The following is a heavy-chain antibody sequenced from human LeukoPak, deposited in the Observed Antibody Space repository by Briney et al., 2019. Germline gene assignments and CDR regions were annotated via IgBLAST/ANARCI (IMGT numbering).Heavy chain of an antibody. D-gene: IGHD6-19*01. CDR1: GYTFTSYY. CDR2: INPSGGST. J-gene: IGHJ5*02. CDR3: ARDRGIAVAGFHPVYNWFDP. V-gene: IGHV1-46*01. Sequence: ASVKVSCKASGYTFTSYYMHWVRQAPGQGLEWMGIINPSGGSTSYAQKFQGRVTMTRDTSTSTVYMELSSLRSEDTAVYYCARDRGIAVAGFHPVYNWFDPWGQGTLVTVSS.